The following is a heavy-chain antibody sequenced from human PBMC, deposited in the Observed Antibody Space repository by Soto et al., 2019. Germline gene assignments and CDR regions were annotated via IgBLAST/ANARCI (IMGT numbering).Heavy chain of an antibody. CDR3: AKDLSHLGNPALGGAIDY. D-gene: IGHD3-3*02. CDR1: GFTFSSYG. Sequence: QVQLVESGGGVVQPGRSLRLSCAASGFTFSSYGMHWVRQAPGKGLEWVAGISDDGSNKYYAESVKGLFTISRENSKNTLYLQMNSLRADDTAVYYGAKDLSHLGNPALGGAIDYWGQGTLVTVSS. V-gene: IGHV3-30*18. J-gene: IGHJ4*02. CDR2: ISDDGSNK.